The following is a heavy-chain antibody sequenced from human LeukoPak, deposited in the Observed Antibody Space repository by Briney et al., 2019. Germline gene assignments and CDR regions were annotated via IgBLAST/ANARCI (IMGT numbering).Heavy chain of an antibody. J-gene: IGHJ4*02. CDR2: INPNSGGT. V-gene: IGHV1-2*02. D-gene: IGHD3-22*01. CDR1: GYNFTGYY. CDR3: ARDLTSGYYGFLY. Sequence: ASVKASCKASGYNFTGYYMHWVRQAPGQGLEWMGWINPNSGGTNYAQKFQGRVTMTRDTSISTAYMELSRLRSDDTAVYYCARDLTSGYYGFLYWGQGTLVTVSS.